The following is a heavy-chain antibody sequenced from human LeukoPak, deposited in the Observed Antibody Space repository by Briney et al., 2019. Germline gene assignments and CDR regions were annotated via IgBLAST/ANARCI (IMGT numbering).Heavy chain of an antibody. D-gene: IGHD3-9*01. V-gene: IGHV1-69-2*01. CDR3: ATSGDILTGYSLSS. CDR2: VDPEDGET. J-gene: IGHJ5*02. CDR1: GYTFTDYY. Sequence: ASVKLSCKVSGYTFTDYYMHWVQQAPGKGLEWMGLVDPEDGETIYAEKFQGRVTITADTSTDTAYMELSSLRSEDTAVYYCATSGDILTGYSLSSWGQGTLVTVSS.